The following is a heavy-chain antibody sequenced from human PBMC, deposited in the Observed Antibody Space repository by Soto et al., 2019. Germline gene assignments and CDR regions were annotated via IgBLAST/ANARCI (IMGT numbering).Heavy chain of an antibody. V-gene: IGHV2-5*02. Sequence: QITLEESGPRLVKPTQTLTLTCTFSGFSLSTTGVGVGWIRQPPGKALEWLALIYWDDDKRYSPSLKSRLTITKDTAKNQVVLTMTIMDPVDTATYYCARERANSYYFDYWGPGSLVTVSS. CDR1: GFSLSTTGVG. J-gene: IGHJ4*02. CDR3: ARERANSYYFDY. CDR2: IYWDDDK.